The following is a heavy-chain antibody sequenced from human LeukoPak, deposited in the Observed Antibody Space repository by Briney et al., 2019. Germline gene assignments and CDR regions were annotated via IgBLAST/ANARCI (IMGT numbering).Heavy chain of an antibody. CDR2: ISGRSDNT. V-gene: IGHV3-23*01. J-gene: IGHJ4*02. D-gene: IGHD3-9*01. CDR1: GFIFSNCA. CDR3: AEWGDYDVLTGYYVSDF. Sequence: PGGSLRLSCAASGFIFSNCAMYWVRQAPGKGLEWVSAISGRSDNTYYADSVKGRFTLSRDSSKNTLYLQMNSLRADDTAVYYCAEWGDYDVLTGYYVSDFWGQGTLVTVSS.